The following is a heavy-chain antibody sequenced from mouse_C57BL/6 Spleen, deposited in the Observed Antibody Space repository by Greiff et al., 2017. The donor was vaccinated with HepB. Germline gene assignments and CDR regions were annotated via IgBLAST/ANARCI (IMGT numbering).Heavy chain of an antibody. Sequence: QVQLQQPGAELVMPGASVKLSCKASGYTFTSYWMHWVKQRPGQGLEWIGEIDPSDSYTNYNQKFKGKSTLTVDKSSSTAYMQLSSLTSEDSAVYYCAREDYYGSSYRAWFAYWGQGTLATVSA. CDR3: AREDYYGSSYRAWFAY. CDR1: GYTFTSYW. J-gene: IGHJ3*01. D-gene: IGHD1-1*01. V-gene: IGHV1-69*01. CDR2: IDPSDSYT.